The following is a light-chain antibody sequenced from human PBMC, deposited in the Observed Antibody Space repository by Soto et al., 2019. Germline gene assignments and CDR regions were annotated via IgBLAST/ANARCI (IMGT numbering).Light chain of an antibody. CDR2: AAS. V-gene: IGKV1-12*01. J-gene: IGKJ4*01. Sequence: DIQMTQSPASLAASVGDRVTITCRASQLISSWLVWYQQKPGHAPKLLIYAASNLKSGVPSRFSGSASATEFTLTISSLQPEDFATYYWQQASTFPFTFGGGTEVHIK. CDR3: QQASTFPFT. CDR1: QLISSW.